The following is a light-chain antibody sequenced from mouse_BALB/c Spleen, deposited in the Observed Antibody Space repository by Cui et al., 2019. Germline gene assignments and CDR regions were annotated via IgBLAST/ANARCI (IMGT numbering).Light chain of an antibody. J-gene: IGKJ1*01. Sequence: IVLTQSPAIMYESPWEKVTMNCSASSSVSYMYWYQQKPGSSPRLLIYDTSNLASGVPVRFSGSGSGTSYSLTISRMEAEDAATYYCQQWSSYPRTFGGGTKLEIK. V-gene: IGKV4-55*01. CDR2: DTS. CDR1: SSVSY. CDR3: QQWSSYPRT.